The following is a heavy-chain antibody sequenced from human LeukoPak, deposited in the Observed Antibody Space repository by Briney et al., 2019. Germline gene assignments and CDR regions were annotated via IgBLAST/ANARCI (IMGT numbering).Heavy chain of an antibody. Sequence: SETLSLTCTVSGGSISSYYWSWIRQPPGKGLEWIGYIYYSGSTNYNPSLKSRVTISVDTSKSQFSLKLSSVTAADTAVYYCARDRGWLQWDYWGQGTLVTVSS. J-gene: IGHJ4*02. CDR3: ARDRGWLQWDY. CDR2: IYYSGST. CDR1: GGSISSYY. V-gene: IGHV4-59*01. D-gene: IGHD5-24*01.